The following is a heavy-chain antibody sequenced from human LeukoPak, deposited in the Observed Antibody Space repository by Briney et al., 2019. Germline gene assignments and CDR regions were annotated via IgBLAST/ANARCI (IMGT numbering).Heavy chain of an antibody. D-gene: IGHD3-22*01. V-gene: IGHV5-51*01. Sequence: GESLKISCKGSGYSFTSYWIAWVRQMPGKGLEWMGIIYPGGSDTSYSPSFRGQVTISADKSISTAYLHWSSLKASDTAMYYCARGDTTGYLQLLYWGQGTLVTVSS. CDR1: GYSFTSYW. CDR3: ARGDTTGYLQLLY. J-gene: IGHJ4*02. CDR2: IYPGGSDT.